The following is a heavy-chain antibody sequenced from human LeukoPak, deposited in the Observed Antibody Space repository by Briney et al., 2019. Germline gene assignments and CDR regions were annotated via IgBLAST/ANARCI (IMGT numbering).Heavy chain of an antibody. V-gene: IGHV3-23*01. CDR1: GFTFSSAW. Sequence: GGSLRLSCAASGFTFSSAWMSWVRQAPGKGLEWVSAISGSGGSTYYADSVKGRFTISRDNSKNTLYLQMNSLRAEDTAVYYCAKEGAYYDFWSGYPPLYYFDYWGQGTLVTVSS. CDR2: ISGSGGST. D-gene: IGHD3-3*01. CDR3: AKEGAYYDFWSGYPPLYYFDY. J-gene: IGHJ4*02.